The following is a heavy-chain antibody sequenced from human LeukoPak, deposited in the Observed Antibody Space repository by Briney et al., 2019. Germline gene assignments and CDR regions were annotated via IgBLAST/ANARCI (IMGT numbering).Heavy chain of an antibody. CDR2: TSYGGSNK. CDR1: GFIFSSCA. D-gene: IGHD7-27*01. J-gene: IGHJ3*02. Sequence: GRSLRLSCAASGFIFSSCAMHWVRQAPGKGLEWVAVTSYGGSNKYYADSVKGRFTISRDNSKNTLYLQMNSLRAEDTAVYYCARDYRPANWGSSAFDIWGQGTMVTVSS. CDR3: ARDYRPANWGSSAFDI. V-gene: IGHV3-30-3*01.